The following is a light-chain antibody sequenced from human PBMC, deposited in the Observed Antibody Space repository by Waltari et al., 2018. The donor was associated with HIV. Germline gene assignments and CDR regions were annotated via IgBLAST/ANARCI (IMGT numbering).Light chain of an antibody. Sequence: SYVLTQPPSVSVAPGQTARITCGGNNIGSKSVHWYQQKPGQAPVLVVYDDSARPSGIPERVSGSNSGNTATLTISRVEAGDEADYYCQVWDSSSDHWVFGTGTKVTVL. J-gene: IGLJ1*01. CDR2: DDS. V-gene: IGLV3-21*02. CDR1: NIGSKS. CDR3: QVWDSSSDHWV.